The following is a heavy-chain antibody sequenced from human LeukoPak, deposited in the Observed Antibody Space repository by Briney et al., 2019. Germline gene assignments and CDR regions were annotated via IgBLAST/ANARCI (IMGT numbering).Heavy chain of an antibody. J-gene: IGHJ6*03. CDR2: IYTSGST. CDR1: GGSISSGSYY. Sequence: SQTLSLTCTVSGGSISSGSYYWSWIRQPAGKGLEWIGRIYTSGSTNYNPSLKSRVTISVDTSKNQFSLKLSSVTAADTAVYYCARGSGYYTDYYYYYMDVWGKGTTVTVSS. CDR3: ARGSGYYTDYYYYYMDV. D-gene: IGHD3-3*01. V-gene: IGHV4-61*02.